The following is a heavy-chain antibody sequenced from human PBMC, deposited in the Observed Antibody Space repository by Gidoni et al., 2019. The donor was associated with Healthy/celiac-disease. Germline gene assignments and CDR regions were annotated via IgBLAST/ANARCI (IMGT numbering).Heavy chain of an antibody. D-gene: IGHD1-26*01. V-gene: IGHV4-61*02. CDR2: IYTSGST. CDR3: ARGGDRSGSYYGNAFDI. CDR1: GGSISSGSYY. Sequence: QVQLQESGPGLLKPSQTLSLTCTVPGGSISSGSYYWSWIRQPAGKGLEWIGRIYTSGSTNYNPSLKSRVTISVDTSKNQFSLKLSSVTAADTAVYYCARGGDRSGSYYGNAFDIWGQGTMVTVSS. J-gene: IGHJ3*02.